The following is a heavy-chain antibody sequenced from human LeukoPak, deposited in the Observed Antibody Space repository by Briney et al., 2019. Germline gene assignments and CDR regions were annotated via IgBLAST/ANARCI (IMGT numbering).Heavy chain of an antibody. CDR1: GYTFTSYG. CDR2: ISAYNGNT. CDR3: ARDDPDTAMVN. D-gene: IGHD5-18*01. J-gene: IGHJ4*02. Sequence: AAVKVSCKASGYTFTSYGISWVRQAPGHGLEWMGWISAYNGNTHYAQKLQGRVTMTTDTSTSTAYMELRSLRSDDTAMYYCARDDPDTAMVNRGQGTLVTVSS. V-gene: IGHV1-18*04.